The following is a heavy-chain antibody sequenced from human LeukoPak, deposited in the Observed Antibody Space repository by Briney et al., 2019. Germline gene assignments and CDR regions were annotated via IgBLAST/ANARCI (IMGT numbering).Heavy chain of an antibody. Sequence: GASVKVSCKASGYTFTCYGISWVRQAPGQGLEWMGWISAYNGNTNYAQKLQGRVTMTTDTSTSTAYMELRSLRSDDTAVYYCASTIFGVNAFDIWGQGTMVTVSS. CDR1: GYTFTCYG. V-gene: IGHV1-18*01. CDR3: ASTIFGVNAFDI. J-gene: IGHJ3*02. CDR2: ISAYNGNT. D-gene: IGHD3-3*01.